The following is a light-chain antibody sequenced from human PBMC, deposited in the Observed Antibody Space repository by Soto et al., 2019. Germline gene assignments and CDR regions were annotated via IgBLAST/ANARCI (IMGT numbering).Light chain of an antibody. CDR3: QQRYRAPLT. Sequence: IQMTHAPWARAPSVVGGGTITCRASQGISTYLNWYPQKPGKAPKLLIYAASSLQSGVPSRFSGSGSETDGSLTISSLQPEDLATYSCQQRYRAPLTVGGGTKVDIK. J-gene: IGKJ4*01. CDR2: AAS. CDR1: QGISTY. V-gene: IGKV1-39*01.